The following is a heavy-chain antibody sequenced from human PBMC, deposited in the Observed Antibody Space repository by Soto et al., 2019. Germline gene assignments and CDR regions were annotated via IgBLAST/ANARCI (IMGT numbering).Heavy chain of an antibody. CDR2: ISSSSSYT. D-gene: IGHD5-12*01. V-gene: IGHV3-11*06. CDR1: GFTFSDYY. J-gene: IGHJ4*02. CDR3: ARDRRSGYPFDY. Sequence: QVQLVESGGGLAKPGGSLRLSCAASGFTFSDYYMSWIRQAPGKGLEWVSYISSSSSYTNYADSVKGRFTISRDNAKNSLYLQMNSLRAEDTAVYYCARDRRSGYPFDYWGQGTLVTVSS.